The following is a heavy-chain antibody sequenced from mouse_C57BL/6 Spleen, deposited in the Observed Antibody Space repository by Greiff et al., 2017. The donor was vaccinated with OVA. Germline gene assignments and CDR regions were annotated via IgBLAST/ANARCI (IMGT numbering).Heavy chain of an antibody. CDR1: GYTFTSYW. D-gene: IGHD1-1*01. Sequence: VQLQQPGAELVMPGASVKLSCKASGYTFTSYWMHWVKQRPGQGLEWIGEIDPSDSYTNYNQKFKGKSTLTVDKSSSTAYMQLSSLTSEDSAVYYCARFRYYGSTFDYWGQGTTLTVSS. J-gene: IGHJ2*01. CDR2: IDPSDSYT. CDR3: ARFRYYGSTFDY. V-gene: IGHV1-69*01.